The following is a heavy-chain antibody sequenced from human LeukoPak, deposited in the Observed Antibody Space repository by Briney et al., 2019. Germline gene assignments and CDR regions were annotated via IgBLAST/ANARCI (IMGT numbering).Heavy chain of an antibody. Sequence: PSETLSLTCTVSGVSITSYYWSWIRQPPGKGLEWIGNIYYSGSTNYNPSLKSRVTISIDTSKNQFSLKLSSVTAADTAVYYCASTANYYGSGSYYKNWGQGTLVTVSS. V-gene: IGHV4-59*01. J-gene: IGHJ4*02. CDR1: GVSITSYY. D-gene: IGHD3-10*01. CDR3: ASTANYYGSGSYYKN. CDR2: IYYSGST.